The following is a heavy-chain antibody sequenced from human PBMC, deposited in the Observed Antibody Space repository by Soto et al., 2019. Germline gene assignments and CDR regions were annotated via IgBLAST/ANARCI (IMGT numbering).Heavy chain of an antibody. Sequence: QVQLQQWGAGLLKPSETLSLTCAVYGGSFIGYYWSWIRQHPGKGLEWIGESNHVGNTNYNPSLKSRVTMSVDPSKNQFSLRLSSVTAADTAVYYCARVLIAGVTTDWGQGTLVLVSS. CDR2: SNHVGNT. V-gene: IGHV4-34*01. D-gene: IGHD5-18*01. CDR1: GGSFIGYY. CDR3: ARVLIAGVTTD. J-gene: IGHJ4*02.